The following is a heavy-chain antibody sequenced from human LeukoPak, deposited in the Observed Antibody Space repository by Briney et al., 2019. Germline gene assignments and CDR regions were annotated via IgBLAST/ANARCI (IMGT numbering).Heavy chain of an antibody. J-gene: IGHJ3*02. CDR2: IYYSGST. D-gene: IGHD1-20*01. Sequence: PSETLSLTCTVSGGSISSYYWSWIWQPPGKGLEWIGYIYYSGSTNYNPSLKSRVTISVDTSKHQISLKRSSVTAADTAVYYCARYNLNDGLYHAFDIWGQGTMVTVSS. CDR1: GGSISSYY. V-gene: IGHV4-59*01. CDR3: ARYNLNDGLYHAFDI.